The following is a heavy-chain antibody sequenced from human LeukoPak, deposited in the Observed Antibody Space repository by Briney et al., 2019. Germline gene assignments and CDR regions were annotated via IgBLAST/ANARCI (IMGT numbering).Heavy chain of an antibody. CDR1: GGSISKYH. Sequence: SSETLSLTCTVSGGSISKYHWSWIRQPAGKGLEWIGQIHTSGSTNYNPPLKSRVTMSIDTTEDQVSLMIRSVTAADTAFYYCARRDISSGWSFDYWGQGTLVTVSS. CDR3: ARRDISSGWSFDY. CDR2: IHTSGST. D-gene: IGHD6-19*01. J-gene: IGHJ4*02. V-gene: IGHV4-4*07.